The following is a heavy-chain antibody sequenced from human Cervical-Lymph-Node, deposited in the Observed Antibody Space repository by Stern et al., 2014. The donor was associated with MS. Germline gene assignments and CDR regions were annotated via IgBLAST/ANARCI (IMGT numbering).Heavy chain of an antibody. CDR1: XFSFSDYY. CDR3: ARDIVATTLFDY. Sequence: QVQLVESGGGLVKPGGSLRLSCAASXFSFSDYYMSWIRLAPGKGLEWVSYISTSGSETYYKGSVKGRFTISRDNARNSLYLQMNSLRVDDTAVYFCARDIVATTLFDYWGRGVLVTVSP. J-gene: IGHJ4*01. CDR2: ISTSGSET. V-gene: IGHV3-11*01. D-gene: IGHD4-11*01.